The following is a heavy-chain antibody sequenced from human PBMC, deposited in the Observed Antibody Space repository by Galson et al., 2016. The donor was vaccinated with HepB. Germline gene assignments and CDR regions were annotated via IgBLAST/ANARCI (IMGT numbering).Heavy chain of an antibody. CDR2: MNPDSGNA. CDR1: GFTFSNYD. V-gene: IGHV1-8*02. D-gene: IGHD3-10*01. J-gene: IGHJ6*02. Sequence: SVKVSCKASGFTFSNYDINWVRQTPGQGLEWMGWMNPDSGNAVYAQKFQGRVTMARNTSINTAYMELSSLRSEDTAVFYCARGLRRGRSYYYGMDVWGQGTAVSVSS. CDR3: ARGLRRGRSYYYGMDV.